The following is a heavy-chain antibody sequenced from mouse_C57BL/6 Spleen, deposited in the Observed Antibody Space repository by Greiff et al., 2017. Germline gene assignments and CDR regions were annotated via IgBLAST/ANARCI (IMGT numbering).Heavy chain of an antibody. CDR2: IYPGDGDT. CDR3: AREGDDYDAVDY. D-gene: IGHD2-4*01. CDR1: GYAFSSYW. Sequence: VQLQQSGAELVKPGASVKISCKASGYAFSSYWMNWVKQRPGKGLEWIGQIYPGDGDTNYNGKFKGKATLTADKSSSTAYMQLSSLTSEDSAVYFCAREGDDYDAVDYWGQGTTLTVSS. V-gene: IGHV1-80*01. J-gene: IGHJ2*01.